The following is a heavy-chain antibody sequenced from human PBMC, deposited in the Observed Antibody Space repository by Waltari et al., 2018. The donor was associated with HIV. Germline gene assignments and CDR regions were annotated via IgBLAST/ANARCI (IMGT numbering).Heavy chain of an antibody. J-gene: IGHJ4*02. CDR3: ARGPQDYPKYYFDY. Sequence: QVQLVQSGAEVKKPGASVKVSCKASGYTFISYDLNWVRTGTGQGLEWLGWMNPNSGNTGYAQRFQGRVTMTRNTSISTAYMELSSLRSEDTAVYFCARGPQDYPKYYFDYWGQGTLVTVSS. D-gene: IGHD4-17*01. CDR2: MNPNSGNT. CDR1: GYTFISYD. V-gene: IGHV1-8*01.